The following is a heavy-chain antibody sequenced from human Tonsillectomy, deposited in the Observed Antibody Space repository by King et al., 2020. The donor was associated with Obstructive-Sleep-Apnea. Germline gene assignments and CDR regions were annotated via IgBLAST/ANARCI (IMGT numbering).Heavy chain of an antibody. D-gene: IGHD6-19*01. CDR1: GFTFDGYA. CDR2: ISWNSGSI. J-gene: IGHJ4*02. V-gene: IGHV3-9*01. CDR3: AKDRRSSSGWYDY. Sequence: VQLVESGGGLVQPGRSLRLSCAASGFTFDGYAMHWVRQAPGKGLEWVSGISWNSGSIGYAGSVKGRFTISRDNAMNSLYLQMNSLRAEDTALYYCAKDRRSSSGWYDYWGQGTLVTVSS.